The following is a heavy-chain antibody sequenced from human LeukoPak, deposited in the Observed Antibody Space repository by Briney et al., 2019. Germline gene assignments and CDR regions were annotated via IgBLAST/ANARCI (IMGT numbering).Heavy chain of an antibody. CDR2: IKQDGSEK. CDR1: GFTFGSYW. CDR3: ARDNSYGYGRSAFDI. D-gene: IGHD3-10*01. V-gene: IGHV3-7*01. J-gene: IGHJ3*02. Sequence: PGGSLRLSFAASGFTFGSYWMSWVRQAPGRGLEWVANIKQDGSEKYYVDSVKGRFTISRDNAKNSLYLQMNSLRAEDTAVYYCARDNSYGYGRSAFDIWGQGTMVTVSS.